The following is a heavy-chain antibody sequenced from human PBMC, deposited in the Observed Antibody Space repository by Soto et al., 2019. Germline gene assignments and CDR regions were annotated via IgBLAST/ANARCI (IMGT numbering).Heavy chain of an antibody. V-gene: IGHV1-18*01. D-gene: IGHD4-17*01. J-gene: IGHJ4*02. CDR3: ATPFYGDHGIVDY. CDR2: ISGYNGNT. Sequence: QVQLVQSGAEVKKPGASVKVSCKASGYTFKNYGIIWVRQAPGQGLEWMGWISGYNGNTKYEQKLQGRVTITTDTSTSTAYMELRSLRSDDTAVYYCATPFYGDHGIVDYWGQGTLVTVSS. CDR1: GYTFKNYG.